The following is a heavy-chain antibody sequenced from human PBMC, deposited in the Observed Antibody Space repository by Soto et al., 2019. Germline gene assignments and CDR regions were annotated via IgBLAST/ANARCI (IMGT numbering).Heavy chain of an antibody. V-gene: IGHV1-69*18. Sequence: QVQLVQSGAEVKKPGSSVKVSCKSSGGTFSTCGINWVRQAPGQGLEWMGMIIPNFGTPTYAQKFRGRVSITADESTSTAYMELSSLTSDDTAFYYCARDGRSSSYDFWGQGTLVTVSS. CDR1: GGTFSTCG. D-gene: IGHD6-13*01. CDR2: IIPNFGTP. J-gene: IGHJ4*02. CDR3: ARDGRSSSYDF.